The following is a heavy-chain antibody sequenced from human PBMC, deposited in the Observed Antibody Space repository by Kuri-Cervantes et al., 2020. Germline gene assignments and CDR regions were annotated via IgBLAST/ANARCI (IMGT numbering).Heavy chain of an antibody. D-gene: IGHD3-10*01. V-gene: IGHV7-4-1*02. CDR2: INTNTGNP. CDR3: ARGFELLWFGELLYRSHYFDY. J-gene: IGHJ4*02. Sequence: ASVKVSCKASGYTFTSYAMHWVRQAPGQGLEWMGWINTNTGNPTYAQGFTGRFVFSLDTSVSTAYLQISSLKAEDTAVYYCARGFELLWFGELLYRSHYFDYWGQGTLVTVSS. CDR1: GYTFTSYA.